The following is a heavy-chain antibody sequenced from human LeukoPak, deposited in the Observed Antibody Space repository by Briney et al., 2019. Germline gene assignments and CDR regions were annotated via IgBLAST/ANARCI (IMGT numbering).Heavy chain of an antibody. V-gene: IGHV4-4*07. CDR1: GGSISNYY. CDR3: ARSRGTALVTRFDY. D-gene: IGHD5-18*01. Sequence: SETPSLTCTVSGGSISNYYWSWIRQPAGKGLEWIGRINTSGSTNYNPSLESRVTMSVDTSKNQFSLKLNSVTAADTAVYFCARSRGTALVTRFDYWGQGTLVTVSS. CDR2: INTSGST. J-gene: IGHJ4*02.